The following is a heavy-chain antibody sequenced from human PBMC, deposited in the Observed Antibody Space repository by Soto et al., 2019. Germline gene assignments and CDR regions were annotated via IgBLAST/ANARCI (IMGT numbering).Heavy chain of an antibody. D-gene: IGHD6-13*01. V-gene: IGHV3-33*01. CDR1: GFPFSIYV. J-gene: IGHJ2*01. CDR3: ASSLHAAAAGTVWYFDL. CDR2: IWYDGSNK. Sequence: GGSLRLSCAASGFPFSIYVIHWVRQAPGKGLEWVAVIWYDGSNKYYADSVKGRFTISRDNSKNTLYLQMNSLRAEDTAVYYCASSLHAAAAGTVWYFDLCGRGTLVTVSS.